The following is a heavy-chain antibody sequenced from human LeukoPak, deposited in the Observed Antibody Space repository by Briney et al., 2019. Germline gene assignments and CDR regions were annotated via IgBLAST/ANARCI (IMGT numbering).Heavy chain of an antibody. D-gene: IGHD6-13*01. CDR3: ARGSSSWYFFDY. CDR2: ISSSSSYI. J-gene: IGHJ4*02. Sequence: AGSLRLSCAASGFTFSSYSMNWVRQAPGKGLEWVSSISSSSSYIYYADSVKGRFTISRDNAKNSLYLQMNSLRAEDTAVYYCARGSSSWYFFDYWGQGTLVTVSS. CDR1: GFTFSSYS. V-gene: IGHV3-21*01.